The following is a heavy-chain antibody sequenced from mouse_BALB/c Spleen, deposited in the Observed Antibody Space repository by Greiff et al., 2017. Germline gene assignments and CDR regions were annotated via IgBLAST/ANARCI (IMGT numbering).Heavy chain of an antibody. V-gene: IGHV5-6-5*01. CDR2: ISSGGST. CDR1: GFTFSSYA. Sequence: EVHLVESGGGLVKPGGSLKLSCAASGFTFSSYAMSWVRQTPEKRLEWVASISSGGSTYYPDSVKGRFTISRDNARNILYLQMSSLRSEDTAMYYCARGDRYDGLAMDYWGQGTSVTVSS. CDR3: ARGDRYDGLAMDY. D-gene: IGHD2-14*01. J-gene: IGHJ4*01.